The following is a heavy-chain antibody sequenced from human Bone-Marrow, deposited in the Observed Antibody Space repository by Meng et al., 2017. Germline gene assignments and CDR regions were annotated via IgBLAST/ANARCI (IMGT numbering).Heavy chain of an antibody. Sequence: QGRRVQAGAELKKPGASVKVSCKASGYTVPDYWLHWVRRAPGQGLEWMGRINPKSGDTHYAQRFQGRVTMTGDTSISTAYMELSGLRSDDTAMYYCARDEDISAAGKLFGDYWGQGTLVTVSS. V-gene: IGHV1-2*06. CDR2: INPKSGDT. CDR1: GYTVPDYW. J-gene: IGHJ4*02. D-gene: IGHD6-13*01. CDR3: ARDEDISAAGKLFGDY.